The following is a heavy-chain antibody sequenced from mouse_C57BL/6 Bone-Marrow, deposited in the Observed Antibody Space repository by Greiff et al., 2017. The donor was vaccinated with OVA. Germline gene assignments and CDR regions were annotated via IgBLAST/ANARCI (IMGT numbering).Heavy chain of an antibody. CDR3: TTKYAGYYVAY. D-gene: IGHD2-3*01. CDR2: IDPENGDT. J-gene: IGHJ3*01. V-gene: IGHV14-4*01. Sequence: VQLQQSGAELVRPGASVKLSCTASGFNIKDDYMHWVKQRPEQGLEWIGWIDPENGDTEYASKFQGKATITADTSSNTAYLQLSSLTSEDTAVYYCTTKYAGYYVAYWGQGTLLTVSA. CDR1: GFNIKDDY.